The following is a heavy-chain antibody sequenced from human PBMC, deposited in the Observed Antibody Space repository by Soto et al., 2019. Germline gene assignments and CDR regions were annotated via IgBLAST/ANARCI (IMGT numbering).Heavy chain of an antibody. V-gene: IGHV3-48*03. CDR3: ARDRGGSYLRAIFPFEY. J-gene: IGHJ4*02. CDR1: GFTCSSYE. Sequence: GWSLRLSCAASGFTCSSYEMNLVRQAPGKGLEWVSYISSSGSTIYYADSVKGRFTISRDNAKNSLYLQMNSLRAGDTAVYYCARDRGGSYLRAIFPFEYWGEGTLVTVSS. CDR2: ISSSGSTI. D-gene: IGHD1-26*01.